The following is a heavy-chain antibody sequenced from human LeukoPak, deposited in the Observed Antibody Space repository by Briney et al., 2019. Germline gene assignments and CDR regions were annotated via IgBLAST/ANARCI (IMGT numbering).Heavy chain of an antibody. Sequence: SETLSLTCSVSGGSVSSYYWNWIRQPPGKGLEWIGYIYYSGSTNYNPSLKSRVTISVDTSKNQFSLKLNSITTADTAVYYCARVRLSGSYLDAFDIWGQGTMVTVSS. D-gene: IGHD1-26*01. CDR1: GGSVSSYY. V-gene: IGHV4-59*02. J-gene: IGHJ3*02. CDR3: ARVRLSGSYLDAFDI. CDR2: IYYSGST.